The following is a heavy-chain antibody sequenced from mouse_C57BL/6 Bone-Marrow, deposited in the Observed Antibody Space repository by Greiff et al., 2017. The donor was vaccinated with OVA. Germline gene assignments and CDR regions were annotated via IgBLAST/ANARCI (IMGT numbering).Heavy chain of an antibody. CDR1: GFTFSSYA. D-gene: IGHD3-1*01. CDR2: ISDGGSYT. V-gene: IGHV5-4*01. CDR3: ARGGSMDY. Sequence: EVQGVESGGGLVKPGGSLKLSCAASGFTFSSYAMSWVRQTPEKRLAWVATISDGGSYTYYPDNVKGRFTISRDNAKNNLYLQMSHLKSEDTAMYYCARGGSMDYWGQGTSVTVSS. J-gene: IGHJ4*01.